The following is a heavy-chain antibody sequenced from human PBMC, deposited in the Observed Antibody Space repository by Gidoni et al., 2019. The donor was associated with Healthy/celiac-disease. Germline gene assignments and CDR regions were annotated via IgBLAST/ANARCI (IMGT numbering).Heavy chain of an antibody. D-gene: IGHD3-22*01. Sequence: QVQLVESGGGGVQPGRSLRLSCAAAGFTISSYGMHWVRQAPGKGLEWVAVIWYDGSNKYYADSVKGRFTISRDNSKNTLYLQMNSLRAEDTAVYYCARDSGLRLRWNTMTNWGQGTLVTVSS. CDR3: ARDSGLRLRWNTMTN. CDR2: IWYDGSNK. CDR1: GFTISSYG. V-gene: IGHV3-33*01. J-gene: IGHJ4*02.